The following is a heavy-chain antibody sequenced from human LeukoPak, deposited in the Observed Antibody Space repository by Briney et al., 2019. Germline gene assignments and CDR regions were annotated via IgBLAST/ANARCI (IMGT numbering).Heavy chain of an antibody. CDR2: IYHSGST. CDR3: ARVHAYFDY. CDR1: GGSFSGYY. V-gene: IGHV4-34*01. J-gene: IGHJ4*02. Sequence: SETLSLTCAVYGGSFSGYYWSWIRQPPGKGLEWIGYIYHSGSTYYNPSLKSRVTISVDRSKNQFSLKLSSVTAADTAVYYCARVHAYFDYWGQGTLVTVSS.